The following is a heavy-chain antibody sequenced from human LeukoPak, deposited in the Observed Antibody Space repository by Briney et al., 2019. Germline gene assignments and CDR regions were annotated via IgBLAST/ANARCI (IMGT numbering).Heavy chain of an antibody. Sequence: SETLSLTCTVSGGSISSGSHHGNWIRQPAGKGLEWIGRIYTSRRTNYNPSLKSRVTISLDTSKNQLSLKLSSVTAADTAIYYCARVSAINAFDIWGQGTMVTVSS. CDR2: IYTSRRT. J-gene: IGHJ3*02. CDR1: GGSISSGSHH. CDR3: ARVSAINAFDI. V-gene: IGHV4-61*02.